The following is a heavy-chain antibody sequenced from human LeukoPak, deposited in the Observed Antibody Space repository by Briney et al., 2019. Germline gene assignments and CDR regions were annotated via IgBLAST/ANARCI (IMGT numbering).Heavy chain of an antibody. J-gene: IGHJ6*03. CDR3: ARDDHSGGYDYGSYYYYMDV. Sequence: PGGSLRLSCAASGFTFSSYGMNWVRQAPGKGLEWVSSISSSSSYIYYADSVKGRFTISRDNAKNSLSLQMNSLRAEDTAVYYCARDDHSGGYDYGSYYYYMDVWGKGTTVTVSS. V-gene: IGHV3-21*01. CDR2: ISSSSSYI. CDR1: GFTFSSYG. D-gene: IGHD5-12*01.